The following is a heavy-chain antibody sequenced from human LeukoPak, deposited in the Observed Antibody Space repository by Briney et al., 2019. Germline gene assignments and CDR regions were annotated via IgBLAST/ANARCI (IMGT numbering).Heavy chain of an antibody. CDR1: GGSFSGYY. V-gene: IGHV4-34*01. CDR3: ARGITDRPANY. CDR2: INHSGST. J-gene: IGHJ4*02. Sequence: PSETLSLTCAVYGGSFSGYYWSWIRQPPGKGLEWIGEINHSGSTNYNPSLKSRVTISVDTSKNQFSLKLSSVTAADTAVYYCARGITDRPANYWGQGTLVTVSS. D-gene: IGHD1-20*01.